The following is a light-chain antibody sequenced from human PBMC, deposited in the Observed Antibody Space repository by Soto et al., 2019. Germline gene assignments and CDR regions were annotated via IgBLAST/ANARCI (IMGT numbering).Light chain of an antibody. CDR1: QSISSY. CDR3: QQSYSILFT. Sequence: DIQMPQYPSSLSASVGDRVTITCRASQSISSYLNWYQQKQGKAPKLLIYAASSLQSGVPSRFSGSGSGTAFTLTISSLQPEDFATYYRQQSYSILFTFGPGTKVHIK. V-gene: IGKV1-39*01. J-gene: IGKJ3*01. CDR2: AAS.